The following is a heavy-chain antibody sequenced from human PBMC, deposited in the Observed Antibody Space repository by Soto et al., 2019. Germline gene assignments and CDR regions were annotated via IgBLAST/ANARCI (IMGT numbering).Heavy chain of an antibody. CDR1: GGSITSDGFS. J-gene: IGHJ5*02. CDR2: IYHSGST. Sequence: SETLSLTCDVSGGSITSDGFSWSWIRQSPGKGLEWIGYIYHSGSTNYNPSLKSRVTISVDTSKNQFSLKLSSVTAADTAVYYCARGAVVAANWFDPWGQGTLVTVSS. CDR3: ARGAVVAANWFDP. D-gene: IGHD2-15*01. V-gene: IGHV4-61*08.